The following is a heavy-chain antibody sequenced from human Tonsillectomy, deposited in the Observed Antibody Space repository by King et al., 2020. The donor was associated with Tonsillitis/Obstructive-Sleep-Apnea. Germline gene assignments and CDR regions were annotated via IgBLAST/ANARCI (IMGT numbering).Heavy chain of an antibody. J-gene: IGHJ4*02. V-gene: IGHV4-4*07. D-gene: IGHD6-13*01. CDR1: GGSISTYY. CDR2: IYTSGST. Sequence: VQLQESGPGLVKPSETLSLTCTVSGGSISTYYWSWIRQPAGKGLQWIGHIYTSGSTKYNPSLKSRVTMSVDTSKNQFSLKLSSETAADTAIYYCARDSGAGTRSWYVGWGQGTLVTVSS. CDR3: ARDSGAGTRSWYVG.